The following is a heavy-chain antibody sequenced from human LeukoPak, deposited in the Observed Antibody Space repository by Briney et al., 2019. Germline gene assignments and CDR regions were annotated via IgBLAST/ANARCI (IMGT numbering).Heavy chain of an antibody. CDR2: IYYSGST. Sequence: SETLSLTCTVSGGSISSYYWSWIRHPPGKGLEWIGYIYYSGSTNYNPSLKSRVTISVDTSKNQFSLKLSSVTAADTAVYYCARRTVASYYFAYWGQGTLVTVSS. CDR3: ARRTVASYYFAY. CDR1: GGSISSYY. J-gene: IGHJ4*02. D-gene: IGHD4-17*01. V-gene: IGHV4-59*08.